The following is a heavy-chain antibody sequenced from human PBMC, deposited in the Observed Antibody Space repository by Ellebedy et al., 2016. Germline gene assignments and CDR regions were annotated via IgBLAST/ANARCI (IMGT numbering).Heavy chain of an antibody. V-gene: IGHV1-18*01. Sequence: ASVKVSCXGSGYTFPNYGISWVRQAPGQGLEWMGWISANTGNTNYAQKLQGRVTMTTDTSTSTVYLELRSLRSDDTAVYYCARDRGNSYMDVWGKGTTVTVSS. CDR1: GYTFPNYG. D-gene: IGHD3-10*01. J-gene: IGHJ6*03. CDR2: ISANTGNT. CDR3: ARDRGNSYMDV.